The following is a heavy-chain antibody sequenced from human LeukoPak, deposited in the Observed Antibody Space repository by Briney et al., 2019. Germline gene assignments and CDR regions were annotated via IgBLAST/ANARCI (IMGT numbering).Heavy chain of an antibody. D-gene: IGHD4/OR15-4a*01. CDR2: IYYSASS. V-gene: IGHV4-59*07. CDR3: ARGMGTIFYYSMDV. Sequence: SDTLSLPCSVSGRPIRSHFGSWIRQPPGRALEWIGYIYYSASSNYNTSIKSRVTISVDTSKKQFSLKLSSVTAADTAVYYCARGMGTIFYYSMDVWGKGTTVTVSS. J-gene: IGHJ6*03. CDR1: GRPIRSHF.